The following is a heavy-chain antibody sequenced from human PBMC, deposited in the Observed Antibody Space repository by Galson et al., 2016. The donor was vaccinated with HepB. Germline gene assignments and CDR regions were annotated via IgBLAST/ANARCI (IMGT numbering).Heavy chain of an antibody. CDR3: AGYYDILTGYYDY. J-gene: IGHJ4*02. V-gene: IGHV3-53*01. D-gene: IGHD3-9*01. CDR1: GFTVSNNY. CDR2: IYSSGNT. Sequence: SLRLSCAASGFTVSNNYMRWVRQAPGKALEWVSLIYSSGNTHYADSVKGRFTISRDNAKNSLYLQMNSLRAEDTAVYYCAGYYDILTGYYDYWGQGTLVTVSS.